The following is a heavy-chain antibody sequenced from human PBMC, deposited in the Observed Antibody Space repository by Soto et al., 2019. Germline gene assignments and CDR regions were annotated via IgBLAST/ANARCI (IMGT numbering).Heavy chain of an antibody. D-gene: IGHD3-9*01. V-gene: IGHV3-7*05. CDR1: GFTFSSYW. Sequence: PGGSLRLSCAASGFTFSSYWMSWVRQAPGKGLEWVANIKQDGSEKYYVDSVKGRFTISRDNAKKSLYLQMNSLRAEDTAVYYCARYADKLRYFDWLPTLINYYGMDVWGQGTTVTVSS. J-gene: IGHJ6*02. CDR3: ARYADKLRYFDWLPTLINYYGMDV. CDR2: IKQDGSEK.